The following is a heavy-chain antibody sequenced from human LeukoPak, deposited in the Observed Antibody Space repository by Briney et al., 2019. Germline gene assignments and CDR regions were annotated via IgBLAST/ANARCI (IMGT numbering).Heavy chain of an antibody. CDR2: ISSSGRTF. CDR3: ARDSRGSSWFFDD. D-gene: IGHD6-13*01. Sequence: GGSLRLSCAASGFTVSTNYMSWVRQAPGKGLEWVSYISSSGRTFYYADSVKGRFTISRDNGKNSLYLQMNSLRVEDTAVYYCARDSRGSSWFFDDWGQGALVTVSS. V-gene: IGHV3-11*04. J-gene: IGHJ4*02. CDR1: GFTVSTNY.